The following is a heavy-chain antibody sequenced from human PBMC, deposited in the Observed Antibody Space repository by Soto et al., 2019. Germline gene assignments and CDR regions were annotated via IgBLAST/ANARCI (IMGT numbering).Heavy chain of an antibody. CDR1: GYTFTSYA. Sequence: ASVKVSCKASGYTFTSYAMHWVRQAPGQRLEWMGWINAGNGNTKYSQKFQGRVTITWDTSASTAYMELSSLRSEDTAVYYCARGPNPYYFDYWGQGTLVTVSS. CDR2: INAGNGNT. CDR3: ARGPNPYYFDY. J-gene: IGHJ4*02. V-gene: IGHV1-3*01.